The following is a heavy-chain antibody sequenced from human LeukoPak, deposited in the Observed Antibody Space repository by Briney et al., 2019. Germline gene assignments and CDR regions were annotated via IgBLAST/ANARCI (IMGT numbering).Heavy chain of an antibody. V-gene: IGHV3-23*01. CDR3: AKDDSSGYYYYYYYYMNV. D-gene: IGHD3-22*01. Sequence: GGSLRLSCAASGFTFSSYGMSWVRQAPGKGLEWVSAISGSGGSTYYADSVKGRFTISRDNSKNTLYLQMNSLRAEDTAVYYCAKDDSSGYYYYYYYYMNVWGKGTTVTISS. J-gene: IGHJ6*03. CDR2: ISGSGGST. CDR1: GFTFSSYG.